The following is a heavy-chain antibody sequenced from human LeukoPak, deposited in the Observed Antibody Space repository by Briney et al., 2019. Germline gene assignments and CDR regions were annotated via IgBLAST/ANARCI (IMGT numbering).Heavy chain of an antibody. V-gene: IGHV1-18*01. CDR2: ISAYNGNT. CDR3: ARVTDHSSSWLLSDY. J-gene: IGHJ4*02. CDR1: GYTFTSYG. Sequence: ASVKVSCKASGYTFTSYGISWVRHAPGQGLEWMGWISAYNGNTNYAQKLQGRVTMTTDTSTSTAYMELRSLRSDDTAVYYCARVTDHSSSWLLSDYWGQGTLVTVSS. D-gene: IGHD6-13*01.